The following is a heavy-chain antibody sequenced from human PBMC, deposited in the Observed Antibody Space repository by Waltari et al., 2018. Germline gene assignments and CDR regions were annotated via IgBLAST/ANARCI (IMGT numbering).Heavy chain of an antibody. V-gene: IGHV4-59*12. J-gene: IGHJ4*02. CDR2: IYYRGST. D-gene: IGHD5-12*01. Sequence: QLQLQESGPGLVMPSETLSLPCTVAGGSITSYSWSLIRQPPGKGLEWIGNIYYRGSTNYNPSLKSRVTISVDTSKIQFSLKLSSVTAADTAVYYCARERGDGYNLEGYYFDYWGQGTLVTVSS. CDR3: ARERGDGYNLEGYYFDY. CDR1: GGSITSYS.